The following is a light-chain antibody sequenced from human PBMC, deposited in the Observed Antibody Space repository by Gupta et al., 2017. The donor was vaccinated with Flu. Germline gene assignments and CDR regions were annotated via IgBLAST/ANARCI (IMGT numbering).Light chain of an antibody. J-gene: IGKJ4*01. CDR2: GAA. CDR3: QQRSNWPFT. CDR1: QSVTLNY. V-gene: IGKV3D-20*02. Sequence: ERATLSCRASQSVTLNYLAWYQQRPGQAPRLLIYGAANRATGIPDRFSGSGSGTDFTLTISRLEPEDFAVYYCQQRSNWPFTFGGGTKVEIK.